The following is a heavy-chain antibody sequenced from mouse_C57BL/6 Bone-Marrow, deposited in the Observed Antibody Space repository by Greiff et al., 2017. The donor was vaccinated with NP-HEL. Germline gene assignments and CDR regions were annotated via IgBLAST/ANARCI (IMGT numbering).Heavy chain of an antibody. Sequence: VQLQQSGPGLVKPSQSLSLTCSVTGYSITSGYYWNWIRQFPGNKLEWMGYISYDGSNNYNPSLKNRVSITADTSKNQFFLKLNSMTTEDTATYYCARERGFITTVTMDYWGQGTSVTVSS. CDR2: ISYDGSN. V-gene: IGHV3-6*01. D-gene: IGHD1-1*01. CDR1: GYSITSGYY. CDR3: ARERGFITTVTMDY. J-gene: IGHJ4*01.